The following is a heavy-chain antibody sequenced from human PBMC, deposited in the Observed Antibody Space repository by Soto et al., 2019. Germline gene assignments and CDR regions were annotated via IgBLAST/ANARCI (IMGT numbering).Heavy chain of an antibody. CDR3: TRMPHFDLWSGFSNWFDP. D-gene: IGHD3-3*01. Sequence: GSLRLSCSASGFTFSTYAMSWVRQAPGKGLEWVSTISGSGTNTHYGDSVQGRFTISRDNSKDTLYLEVNSLRAEDTAVYYCTRMPHFDLWSGFSNWFDPWGQGTLVTVSS. J-gene: IGHJ5*02. CDR2: ISGSGTNT. V-gene: IGHV3-23*01. CDR1: GFTFSTYA.